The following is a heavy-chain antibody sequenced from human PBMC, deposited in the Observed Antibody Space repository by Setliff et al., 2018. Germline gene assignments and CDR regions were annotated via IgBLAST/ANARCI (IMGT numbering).Heavy chain of an antibody. J-gene: IGHJ4*01. V-gene: IGHV3-74*01. CDR1: EFTLSTYW. CDR3: ARDCRIGDGEYYFDY. CDR2: INSDGSTT. D-gene: IGHD3-10*01. Sequence: GGSLRLSCAASEFTLSTYWIHWVRQAPRKGLVWVSRINSDGSTTTYADSVKGRFTISRDNSRNSLYLQMNSLRAEDTAVYYCARDCRIGDGEYYFDYWGHGTLVTVSS.